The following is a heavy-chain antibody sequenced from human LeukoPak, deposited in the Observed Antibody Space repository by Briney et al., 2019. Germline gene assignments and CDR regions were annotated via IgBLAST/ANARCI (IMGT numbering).Heavy chain of an antibody. D-gene: IGHD6-6*01. CDR3: VRVSSSRGKLDAFDI. CDR2: TNTYNGNT. CDR1: GYTLTSCG. Sequence: ASVKVSCKASGYTLTSCGISWVRQAPGQELVCMGWTNTYNGNTNYAQNLQGRVTMTIDTSTNTAYMELRSLRSDDTAVYYCVRVSSSRGKLDAFDIWGQGTMVTVSS. V-gene: IGHV1-18*01. J-gene: IGHJ3*02.